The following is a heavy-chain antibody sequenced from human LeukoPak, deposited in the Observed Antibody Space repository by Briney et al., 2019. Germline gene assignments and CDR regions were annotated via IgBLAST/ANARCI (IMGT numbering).Heavy chain of an antibody. CDR1: GFTFSSYV. J-gene: IGHJ4*02. V-gene: IGHV3-30-3*01. CDR2: ISYDGSNK. CDR3: ARANWAGIEAPATDY. Sequence: PGRSLRLSCAASGFTFSSYVMHWVRQAPGKGLEWVAVISYDGSNKSYADSVKGRFTISRDNSKNTLFLQMNSLRTEDTAVYFCARANWAGIEAPATDYWGQGTLVTVSS. D-gene: IGHD2-15*01.